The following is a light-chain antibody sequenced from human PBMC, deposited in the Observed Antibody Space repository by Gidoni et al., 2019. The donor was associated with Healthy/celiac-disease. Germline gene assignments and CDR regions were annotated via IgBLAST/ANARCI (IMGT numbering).Light chain of an antibody. V-gene: IGKV1-33*01. Sequence: DIQMTQSPSSLSASVGDRVTITCQASQDISNYLNWYQQKPGKAPKLLIYDASNLETGVPSRFSGSGSGTDITFTISSLQPEDIATYYCQQYDNLPGITFGPXTKVDIK. J-gene: IGKJ3*01. CDR2: DAS. CDR3: QQYDNLPGIT. CDR1: QDISNY.